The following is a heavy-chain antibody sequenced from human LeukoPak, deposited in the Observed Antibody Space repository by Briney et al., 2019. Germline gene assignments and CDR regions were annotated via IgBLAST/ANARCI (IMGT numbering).Heavy chain of an antibody. CDR2: ISYDGSNK. CDR3: ARDGTSRPNASGWRGYYYYGMDV. V-gene: IGHV3-30-3*01. Sequence: GRSLRLSCAASGFTFSSYAMRWVRQAPGKGLEWVAVISYDGSNKYYADSVKGRFTISRDNSKNTLYLQRNSLRAEDTAVYYCARDGTSRPNASGWRGYYYYGMDVWGQGTTVTVSS. D-gene: IGHD6-19*01. CDR1: GFTFSSYA. J-gene: IGHJ6*02.